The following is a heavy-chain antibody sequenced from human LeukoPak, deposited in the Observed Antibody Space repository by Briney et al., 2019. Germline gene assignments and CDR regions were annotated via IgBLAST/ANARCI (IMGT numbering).Heavy chain of an antibody. D-gene: IGHD2-15*01. V-gene: IGHV3-23*01. CDR1: GFTFSNYA. CDR2: ISGGGDTT. J-gene: IGHJ6*03. Sequence: GGSLRLSCAASGFTFSNYAMTWVRQAPGKGLEWVSAISGGGDTTHYADSVKGRFTISRDNSKNMLYLQMDSLRAEDTAVYYCATQWSVGGPTWNYVDVWGKGTTVTVSS. CDR3: ATQWSVGGPTWNYVDV.